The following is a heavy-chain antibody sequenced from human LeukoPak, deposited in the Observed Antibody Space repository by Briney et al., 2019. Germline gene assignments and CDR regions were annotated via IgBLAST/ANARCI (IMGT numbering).Heavy chain of an antibody. V-gene: IGHV1-46*01. D-gene: IGHD5-18*01. CDR1: GYSFTSYY. CDR2: INPSDGST. CDR3: ARSAYTYSSYLDY. Sequence: ASVKVSCKASGYSFTSYYMHWVRQAPGQGLEWMGIINPSDGSTSYPQRFQGRVTVTRDTSTSTVYMELSSLISEDSALYYCARSAYTYSSYLDYWGQGTLVTVSS. J-gene: IGHJ4*02.